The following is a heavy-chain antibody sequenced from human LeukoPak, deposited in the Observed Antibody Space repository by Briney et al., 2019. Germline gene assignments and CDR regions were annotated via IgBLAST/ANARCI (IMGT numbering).Heavy chain of an antibody. Sequence: ASVKVSCKASGYTFTSYGISWVRQAPGQGLEWMGWISAYNGNTNYAQKLQGRVTMTTDTSTSTAYMELSRLTSDDTAVYFCSTAFGVVDFDYWGQGTLVTVSS. CDR2: ISAYNGNT. J-gene: IGHJ4*02. V-gene: IGHV1-18*01. D-gene: IGHD3-3*01. CDR1: GYTFTSYG. CDR3: STAFGVVDFDY.